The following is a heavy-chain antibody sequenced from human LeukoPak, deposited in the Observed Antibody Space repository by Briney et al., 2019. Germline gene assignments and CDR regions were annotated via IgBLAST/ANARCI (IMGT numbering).Heavy chain of an antibody. CDR1: GFTFSSYW. Sequence: GGSLRLSCAASGFTFSSYWMTWVRQAPGKGLEWVASIKQDGSEKYYVDSVKGRFTISRDNAKNSLYLQMNSLRADDTAVYYCASSPLQVAPFDYWGQGTLVTVSS. J-gene: IGHJ4*02. CDR2: IKQDGSEK. D-gene: IGHD5-12*01. V-gene: IGHV3-7*03. CDR3: ASSPLQVAPFDY.